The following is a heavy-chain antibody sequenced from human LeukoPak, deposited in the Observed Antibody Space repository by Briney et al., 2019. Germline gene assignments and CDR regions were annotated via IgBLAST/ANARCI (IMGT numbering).Heavy chain of an antibody. Sequence: PSETLSLTCTVSGGSISSYYWSWIRQPPGKGLEWIGYIYYSGSTNYNPSLKSRVTISVDTSKNQFSLKLSSVTAADTAVYYCASGVGVAATYYYYGMDVWGQGTTVTVSS. CDR1: GGSISSYY. CDR3: ASGVGVAATYYYYGMDV. J-gene: IGHJ6*02. V-gene: IGHV4-59*12. D-gene: IGHD2-15*01. CDR2: IYYSGST.